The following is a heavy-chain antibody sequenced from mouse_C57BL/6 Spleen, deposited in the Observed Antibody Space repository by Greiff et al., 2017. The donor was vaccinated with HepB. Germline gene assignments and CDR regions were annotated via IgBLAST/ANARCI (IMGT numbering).Heavy chain of an antibody. CDR1: GFTFSDYG. J-gene: IGHJ4*01. V-gene: IGHV5-15*01. D-gene: IGHD1-1*01. Sequence: EVKLVESGGGLVQPGGSLKLSCAASGFTFSDYGMAWVRQAPRKGPEWVAFISNLAYSIYYADTVTGRFTISRENAKNTLYLEMSSLRSEDTAMYYCARHHYYGRGDPNYYAMDYWGQGTSVTVSS. CDR2: ISNLAYSI. CDR3: ARHHYYGRGDPNYYAMDY.